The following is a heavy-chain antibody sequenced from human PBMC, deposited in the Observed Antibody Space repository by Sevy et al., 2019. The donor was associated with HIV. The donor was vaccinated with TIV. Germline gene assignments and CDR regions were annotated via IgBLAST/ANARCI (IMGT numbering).Heavy chain of an antibody. V-gene: IGHV1-3*01. CDR2: INAGNGNT. D-gene: IGHD2-15*01. CDR3: AKDAGGGSSYFDY. CDR1: GYSFTYSA. Sequence: ASVKVSCKASGYSFTYSAMQWVRQAPGHGLEWMGWINAGNGNTKYSQKFKGRVTITRDTSARTAYLELSSLRPEDTAVYYCAKDAGGGSSYFDYWGQGTLVTVSS. J-gene: IGHJ4*02.